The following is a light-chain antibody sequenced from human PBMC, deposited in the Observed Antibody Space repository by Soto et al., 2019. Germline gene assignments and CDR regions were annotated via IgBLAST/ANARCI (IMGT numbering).Light chain of an antibody. Sequence: DIQMTQSPSTLSASVGYRFTITCRARQSITRWLAWYQQKPGKAPKLLIYDASTLETGVPSRFSGSGSGTEFTLTISSLQPDDFATYYCQQYKSYWTFGQGTKGDIK. CDR3: QQYKSYWT. J-gene: IGKJ1*01. CDR1: QSITRW. V-gene: IGKV1-5*01. CDR2: DAS.